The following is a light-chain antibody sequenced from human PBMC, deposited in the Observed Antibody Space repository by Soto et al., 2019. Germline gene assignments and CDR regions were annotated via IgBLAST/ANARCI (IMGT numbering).Light chain of an antibody. Sequence: EIVLTQSPGTLSLSPGERATLSCRASQSVSSSYLAWYQQKPGQAPRLLIYGASSRATGIPDRFSGSGSGTVFTITSSRLEPEDFAVYYYQQCGSPSTFGQGTKVEIK. CDR1: QSVSSSY. V-gene: IGKV3-20*01. CDR2: GAS. CDR3: QQCGSPST. J-gene: IGKJ1*01.